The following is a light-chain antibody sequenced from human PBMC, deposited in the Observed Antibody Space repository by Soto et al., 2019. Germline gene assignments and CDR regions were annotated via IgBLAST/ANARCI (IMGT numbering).Light chain of an antibody. CDR2: DAS. J-gene: IGKJ1*01. CDR3: QQYNTYWT. Sequence: DIHLTQSPSTLSASVGDRVTITCRASQTISHWLAWYQQKPGKAPKLLIFDASNLENGVPLRFSGSGSGTEFTLTITGLQPDDFATYYCQQYNTYWTFGQGTKVEI. CDR1: QTISHW. V-gene: IGKV1-5*01.